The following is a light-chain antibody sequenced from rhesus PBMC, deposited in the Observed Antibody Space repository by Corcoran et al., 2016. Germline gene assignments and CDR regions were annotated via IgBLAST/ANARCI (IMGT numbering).Light chain of an antibody. Sequence: DIQMTQSPSALSASVGDRVTISCRASQNIYGNVAWYQQNPGKAPKLLNYAASRLESGVPSRFSGGGSGTDFTLPISSLQPEDFAAYYCLQHNSYPLTFGGGAKVEIK. J-gene: IGKJ4*01. CDR2: AAS. CDR1: QNIYGN. V-gene: IGKV1S13*01. CDR3: LQHNSYPLT.